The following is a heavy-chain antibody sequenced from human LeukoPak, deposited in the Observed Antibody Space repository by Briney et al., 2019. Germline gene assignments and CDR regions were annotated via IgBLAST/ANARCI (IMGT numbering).Heavy chain of an antibody. Sequence: ASVKVSCKASGYTFTGYYMHWVRQAPGQGLEWMGWINTNTRNPTYAQGFTGRFVFSLDTSVSTAYLQISSLKAEDTAVYYCARGGGNGIVWGQGTTVTVSS. CDR3: ARGGGNGIV. CDR2: INTNTRNP. J-gene: IGHJ6*02. D-gene: IGHD2-15*01. CDR1: GYTFTGYY. V-gene: IGHV7-4-1*02.